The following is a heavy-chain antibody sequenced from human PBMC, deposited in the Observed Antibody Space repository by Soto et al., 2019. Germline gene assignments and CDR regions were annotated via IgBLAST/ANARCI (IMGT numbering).Heavy chain of an antibody. CDR3: ARSGEQLVRNFDY. J-gene: IGHJ4*02. CDR2: IYYSGST. V-gene: IGHV4-59*08. CDR1: GGSISSYY. D-gene: IGHD6-6*01. Sequence: SETLSLTCTVSGGSISSYYWSWIRQPPGKGLEWIGYIYYSGSTNYNPSLKSRVTISVDTSKNQFSLKLSSVTAADTAVYYCARSGEQLVRNFDYWGQGTLVTVSS.